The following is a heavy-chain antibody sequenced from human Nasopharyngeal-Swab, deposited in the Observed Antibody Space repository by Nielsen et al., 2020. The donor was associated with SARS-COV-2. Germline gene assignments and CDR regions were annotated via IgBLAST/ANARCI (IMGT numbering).Heavy chain of an antibody. V-gene: IGHV3-23*01. CDR3: ANSVQIGMMDY. CDR2: ISGSGGST. J-gene: IGHJ4*02. Sequence: GESLQISCAASGFTSSSYAMSWVRQAPGKGLEWVSAISGSGGSTYYADSVKGRFTISRDNSKNTLYLQMNSLRAEDTAVYYCANSVQIGMMDYWGQGTLVTVSS. CDR1: GFTSSSYA. D-gene: IGHD3-16*01.